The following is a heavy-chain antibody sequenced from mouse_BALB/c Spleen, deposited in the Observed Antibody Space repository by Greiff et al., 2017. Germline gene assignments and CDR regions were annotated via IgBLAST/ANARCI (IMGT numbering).Heavy chain of an antibody. CDR3: AREEEGYFDV. CDR2: IYPGDGDT. CDR1: GYTFTSYW. Sequence: VQLQQSGAELARPGASVKLSCKASGYTFTSYWMQWVKQRPGQGLEWIGAIYPGDGDTRYTQKFKGKATLTADKSSSTAYMQLSSLASEDSAVYYCAREEEGYFDVWGAGTTVPVSS. V-gene: IGHV1-87*01. J-gene: IGHJ1*01.